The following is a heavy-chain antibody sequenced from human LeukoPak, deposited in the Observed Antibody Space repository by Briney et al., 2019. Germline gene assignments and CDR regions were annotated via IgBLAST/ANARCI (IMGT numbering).Heavy chain of an antibody. V-gene: IGHV4-59*01. J-gene: IGHJ4*02. CDR3: AREGYDSNIYYKADY. CDR1: GGSINTYY. Sequence: SETLSLTCTVSGGSINTYYWSWIRQPPGKGLEWIGYISYSGTTKYNPSLERRFTITIDTSKNQFSLKLSSVTAADTAVYYCAREGYDSNIYYKADYWGQGTLVIVSS. D-gene: IGHD3-22*01. CDR2: ISYSGTT.